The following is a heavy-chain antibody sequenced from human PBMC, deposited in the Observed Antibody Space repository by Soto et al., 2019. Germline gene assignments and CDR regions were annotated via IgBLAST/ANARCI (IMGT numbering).Heavy chain of an antibody. Sequence: PGGSLRLSCAASGFTFNDYAMAWVRQAPGKGLEWVSSISGSGGHSSYADSVRGRFTISRDNVNSILSLDMSDLSAEDTAVYYCAKDCRRLAVAGSAFDFWGQGTLVTVSS. V-gene: IGHV3-23*01. CDR1: GFTFNDYA. CDR2: ISGSGGHS. CDR3: AKDCRRLAVAGSAFDF. D-gene: IGHD6-19*01. J-gene: IGHJ4*02.